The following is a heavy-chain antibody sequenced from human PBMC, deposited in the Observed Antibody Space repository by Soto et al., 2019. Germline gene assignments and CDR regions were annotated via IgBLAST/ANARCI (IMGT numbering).Heavy chain of an antibody. V-gene: IGHV4-39*07. J-gene: IGHJ3*02. CDR2: VHYTASTT. CDR1: EGSINWSPDY. CDR3: AKFGWGGSYSESHASDI. Sequence: SEMLSLTCTVSEGSINWSPDYWGWLRQPPGKEPQWIASVHYTASTTYYNPSLKSRVTISVDTSKNQFSLNLRSVTTEDTALYSCAKFGWGGSYSESHASDIWGQGTMVTVSS. D-gene: IGHD1-26*01.